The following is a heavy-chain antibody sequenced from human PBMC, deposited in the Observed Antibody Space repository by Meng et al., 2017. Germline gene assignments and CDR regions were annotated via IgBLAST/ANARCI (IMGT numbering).Heavy chain of an antibody. Sequence: SETLSLTCTVSGYSISSGYYWGWIRQPPGKGLEWIGSIYHSGSTYYKPSLKSRVTISVDTSKNQFSLKLSSVTAADTAVYYCARVWGTVAGFIDYWGQGTLVTVSS. J-gene: IGHJ4*02. D-gene: IGHD3-16*01. V-gene: IGHV4-38-2*02. CDR2: IYHSGST. CDR1: GYSISSGYY. CDR3: ARVWGTVAGFIDY.